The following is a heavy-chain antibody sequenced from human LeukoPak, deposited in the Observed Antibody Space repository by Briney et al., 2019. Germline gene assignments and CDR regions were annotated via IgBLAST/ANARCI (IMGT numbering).Heavy chain of an antibody. V-gene: IGHV3-15*01. D-gene: IGHD3-10*01. CDR2: IKTKTDGGTT. CDR1: GFTFSNAW. Sequence: PGGSLRLSCAASGFTFSNAWMSWVRQAPGEGLEWAGRIKTKTDGGTTDCAAPVKGRFTISRDDSKNTLYLQMNSLKTEDTAVYYCTTAFYGSGSWGQGTLVTVSS. CDR3: TTAFYGSGS. J-gene: IGHJ4*02.